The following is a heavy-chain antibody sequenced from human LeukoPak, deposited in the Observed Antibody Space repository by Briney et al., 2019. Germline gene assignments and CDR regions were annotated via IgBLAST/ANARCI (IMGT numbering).Heavy chain of an antibody. D-gene: IGHD3-16*02. V-gene: IGHV1-69*05. J-gene: IGHJ5*02. CDR2: IIPIFGTA. CDR3: APAYVWGSYRWSP. Sequence: SVKVSCKASGGTFSSYAISWVRQAPGQGLEWMGRIIPIFGTANYAQKFQGRVTITTDESTSTAYMELSSLRSEDPAVYYCAPAYVWGSYRWSPWGQGTLVTVSS. CDR1: GGTFSSYA.